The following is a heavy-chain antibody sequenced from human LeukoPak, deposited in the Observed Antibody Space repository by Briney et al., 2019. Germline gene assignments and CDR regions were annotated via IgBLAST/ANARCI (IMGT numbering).Heavy chain of an antibody. CDR3: ARAHDYGDCRGFRNWFDP. Sequence: GASVKISCKASGYTFTGYYMHWVRQAPGQGLEWMGWINPNSGGTNYAQKFQGRVTMTRDTSISTAYMELSRLRSDDTAVYYCARAHDYGDCRGFRNWFDPWGQGTLVTVSS. D-gene: IGHD4-17*01. J-gene: IGHJ5*02. V-gene: IGHV1-2*02. CDR2: INPNSGGT. CDR1: GYTFTGYY.